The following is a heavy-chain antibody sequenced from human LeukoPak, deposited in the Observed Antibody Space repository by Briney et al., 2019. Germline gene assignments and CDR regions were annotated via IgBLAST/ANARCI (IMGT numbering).Heavy chain of an antibody. Sequence: PGGSLRLSCAASGFSFSSYAMTWVRQAPGKGLEWVAFIRYDGSNKYYADSVKGRFTISRDNSKNTLYLQMNSLRAEDTAVYYCAKDLDYCSGGSCYSWGTQIQEQHWGQGTLVTVSS. D-gene: IGHD2-15*01. CDR2: IRYDGSNK. V-gene: IGHV3-30*02. CDR3: AKDLDYCSGGSCYSWGTQIQEQH. CDR1: GFSFSSYA. J-gene: IGHJ1*01.